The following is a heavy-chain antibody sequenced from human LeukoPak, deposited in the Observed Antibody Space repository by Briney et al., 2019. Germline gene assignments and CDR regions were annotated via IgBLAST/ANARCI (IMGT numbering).Heavy chain of an antibody. D-gene: IGHD6-13*01. CDR3: ARGSDTAAGLY. Sequence: SETLSLTCAVYGGSFSGYYWSWIRQPPGKGLEWIGEINHSGSTNFNPSLKSRVSISVDSSKNQFSLKVSSVTAADTAVYYCARGSDTAAGLYWGQGTLVTVSS. V-gene: IGHV4-34*01. J-gene: IGHJ4*02. CDR1: GGSFSGYY. CDR2: INHSGST.